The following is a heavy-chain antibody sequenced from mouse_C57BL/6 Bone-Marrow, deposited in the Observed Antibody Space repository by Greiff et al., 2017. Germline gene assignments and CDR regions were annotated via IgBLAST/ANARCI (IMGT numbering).Heavy chain of an antibody. Sequence: VHLVESGPGLVQPSQSLSITCTVSGFSFTSSGVHWVRQSQGKGLEWLGVIWRGGSTDYNAAFMSRLSITKDNSKSPVFFKMNSLQADDTAIYYCAKSPFTYGSSYESMDYWGQGTSVTVSS. V-gene: IGHV2-5*01. J-gene: IGHJ4*01. CDR2: IWRGGST. CDR1: GFSFTSSG. CDR3: AKSPFTYGSSYESMDY. D-gene: IGHD1-1*01.